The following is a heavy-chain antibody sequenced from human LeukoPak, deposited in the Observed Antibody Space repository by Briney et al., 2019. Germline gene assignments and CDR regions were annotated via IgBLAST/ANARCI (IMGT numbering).Heavy chain of an antibody. CDR1: RFSLSASV. CDR2: RFT. D-gene: IGHD3-22*01. CDR3: AREGHSSGHAPAFDI. J-gene: IGHJ3*02. V-gene: IGHV3-NL1*01. Sequence: PRGSLRLSREPPRFSLSASVMHSVPEAPGKGLEWVAGRFTHYVDSVKGRFPISGDNSKKTVYLQMNSLRPEDTDIYYCAREGHSSGHAPAFDIWGQGTMVTVSS.